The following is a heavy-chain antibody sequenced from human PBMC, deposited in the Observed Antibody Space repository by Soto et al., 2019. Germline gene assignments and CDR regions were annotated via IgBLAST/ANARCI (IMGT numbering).Heavy chain of an antibody. CDR1: GFTFSSYA. CDR2: ISGSGGST. V-gene: IGHV3-23*01. CDR3: AKMVKGFEGYYYYGMDV. D-gene: IGHD2-21*01. Sequence: PGGSLRLSCAASGFTFSSYAMSWVRQAPGKGLEWVSAISGSGGSTYYADSVKGRFTISRDNSKNTLYLQMNSLRAEDTAVYYCAKMVKGFEGYYYYGMDVWGQGTTVTVSS. J-gene: IGHJ6*02.